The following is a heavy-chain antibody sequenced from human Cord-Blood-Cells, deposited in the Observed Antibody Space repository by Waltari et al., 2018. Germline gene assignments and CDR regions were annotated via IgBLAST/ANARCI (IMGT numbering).Heavy chain of an antibody. V-gene: IGHV4-31*03. CDR1: GGSISSGGYY. D-gene: IGHD3-22*01. Sequence: QVQLQESGLGLVKPSQTLSLTCTVSGGSISSGGYYWSWIRQHQGKGLEWIGYIYYSGSTYYNPSLKSRVTISVDTSKNHFARKLSSVTAADTAVYYWARGYYYDSSGYDYWGQGTLVTVSS. J-gene: IGHJ4*02. CDR3: ARGYYYDSSGYDY. CDR2: IYYSGST.